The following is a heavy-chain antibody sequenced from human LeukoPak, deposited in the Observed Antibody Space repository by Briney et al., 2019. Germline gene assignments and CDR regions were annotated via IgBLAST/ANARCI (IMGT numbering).Heavy chain of an antibody. V-gene: IGHV4-38-2*02. CDR1: GYSISSGYF. CDR2: IYHSGST. D-gene: IGHD3-10*01. J-gene: IGHJ5*02. Sequence: SETLSLTCTVSGYSISSGYFWGWIRQPPGKGLEWIGSIYHSGSTHYNPSLKSRVTISVDTSKNQFSLKLSSVTAADTAVYYCARLRYYGSGSYPMTGNWFDPWGQGILVTVSS. CDR3: ARLRYYGSGSYPMTGNWFDP.